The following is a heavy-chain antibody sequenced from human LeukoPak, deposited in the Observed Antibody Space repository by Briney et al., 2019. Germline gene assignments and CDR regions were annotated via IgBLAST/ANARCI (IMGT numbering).Heavy chain of an antibody. J-gene: IGHJ4*02. CDR2: ISSSSSYI. CDR1: GFTFSSYD. CDR3: ATVEH. Sequence: TGGSLRLSCAASGFTFSSYDIHWARQAPGRGLEWVSSISSSSSYIYYADSVKGRFTISRDDAKNSLYLQMNSLRAEDTAVYYCATVEHWGQGTLVTVSS. V-gene: IGHV3-21*01.